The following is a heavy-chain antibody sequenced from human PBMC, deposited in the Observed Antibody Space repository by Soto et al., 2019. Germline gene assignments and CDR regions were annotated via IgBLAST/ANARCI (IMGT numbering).Heavy chain of an antibody. CDR3: VYQSEFIGSWR. D-gene: IGHD3-10*01. CDR1: GLFFPHAW. V-gene: IGHV3-15*07. J-gene: IGHJ4*02. CDR2: IYGGGGVTR. Sequence: DVRLVESAGGLVSPGGSLRLSCEVSGLFFPHAWRNCVRQAPGKGLEWVGRIYGGGGVTREHAVPVRGRFSISRDDSKNTIYLQMDSLQSEDTAVYFCVYQSEFIGSWRWGRGALVTVSS.